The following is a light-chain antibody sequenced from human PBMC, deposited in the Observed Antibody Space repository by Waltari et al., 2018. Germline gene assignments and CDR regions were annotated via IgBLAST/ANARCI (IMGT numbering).Light chain of an antibody. CDR3: QSYDSSLSGVI. Sequence: QSVLTQPPSVSGAPGQRITISCTGTSSNIGAGYDVHWYLQLPGTAPKLLILGNSNRPSGVPDRFSASKSDTSASLAITGLQAEDEADYYGQSYDSSLSGVIFGGGTKLTVL. CDR1: SSNIGAGYD. J-gene: IGLJ2*01. V-gene: IGLV1-40*01. CDR2: GNS.